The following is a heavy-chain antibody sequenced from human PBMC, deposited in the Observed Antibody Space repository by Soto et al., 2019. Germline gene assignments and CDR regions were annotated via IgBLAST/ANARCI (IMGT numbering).Heavy chain of an antibody. J-gene: IGHJ6*03. CDR1: CYTFTSYG. D-gene: IGHD2-2*01. CDR3: ARFVVVPAAIFDYYYYYMDV. Sequence: ASVQVSCKASCYTFTSYGIIWVRQAPGQGLEWMGWISAYNGNTNYAQKLQGRVTMTTDTSTSTAYMELRSLRSDDTAVYYCARFVVVPAAIFDYYYYYMDVWGKGTTVTVSS. V-gene: IGHV1-18*01. CDR2: ISAYNGNT.